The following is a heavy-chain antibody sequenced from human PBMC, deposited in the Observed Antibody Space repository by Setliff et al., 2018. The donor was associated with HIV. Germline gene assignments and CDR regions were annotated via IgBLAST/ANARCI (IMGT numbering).Heavy chain of an antibody. CDR2: INHSGST. Sequence: SETLSLTCAVYGGSFSGHYWSWTRQPPGKGLEWIGEINHSGSTNYNPSLKSRVTISVDTSKNKFSLKLSSVTAADTAVYYCARGVRNFWSGDDVEYYFDYWGQGTLVTVSS. D-gene: IGHD3-3*01. V-gene: IGHV4-34*01. CDR3: ARGVRNFWSGDDVEYYFDY. J-gene: IGHJ4*02. CDR1: GGSFSGHY.